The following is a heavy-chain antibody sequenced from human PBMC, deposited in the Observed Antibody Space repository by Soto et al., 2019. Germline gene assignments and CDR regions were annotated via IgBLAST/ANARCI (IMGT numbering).Heavy chain of an antibody. Sequence: SETLSLTFTVSGGSISSSDYYWSWIRQRPGKGLEWIEYIYYIGSTYYNPSLKSRVTISVDASKNQFSLKLSSVTAADTAVYYCARVFRLGPAKRNGPNWFDPWGQGTLVTVSS. CDR2: IYYIGST. CDR1: GGSISSSDYY. CDR3: ARVFRLGPAKRNGPNWFDP. J-gene: IGHJ5*02. D-gene: IGHD2-2*01. V-gene: IGHV4-30-4*01.